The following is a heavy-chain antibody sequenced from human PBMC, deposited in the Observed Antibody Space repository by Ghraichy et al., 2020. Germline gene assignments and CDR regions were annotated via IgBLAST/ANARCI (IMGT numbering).Heavy chain of an antibody. CDR3: AREMRVAGATTGGMDV. V-gene: IGHV1-18*01. CDR1: GYTFTSYG. Sequence: ASVKVSCKASGYTFTSYGISWVRQAPGQGLEWMGWISAYNGNTNYAQKLQGRVTMTTDTSTSTAYMELRSLRSDDTAVYYCAREMRVAGATTGGMDVWGQGTTVTVSS. D-gene: IGHD1-26*01. CDR2: ISAYNGNT. J-gene: IGHJ6*02.